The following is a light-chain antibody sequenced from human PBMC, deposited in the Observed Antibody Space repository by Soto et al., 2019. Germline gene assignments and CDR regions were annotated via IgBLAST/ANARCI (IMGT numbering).Light chain of an antibody. J-gene: IGKJ4*01. CDR2: GAS. CDR3: QQYYDWPPLT. Sequence: EIILTQSPATLSVSPGERVTLSYRATQSVDSNLAWYQQKPGQPPRLLIHGASTRATGIAARFSGSGSGTEFTLTISSLQSDDFAVYYCQQYYDWPPLTFGGGTKVEIK. CDR1: QSVDSN. V-gene: IGKV3-15*01.